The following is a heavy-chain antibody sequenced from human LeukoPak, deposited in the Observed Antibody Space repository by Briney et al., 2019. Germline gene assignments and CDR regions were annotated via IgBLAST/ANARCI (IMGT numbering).Heavy chain of an antibody. CDR2: ITSDASST. CDR3: AREFEGQEAGAYGSGSYDVFDI. Sequence: PGRSLRLSCAASGFTFNNHDMHWVRRAPGKGLVWVSRITSDASSTSYADSVKGRFTISRDNAKNTLYLRMNSLRAEDTAVYYCAREFEGQEAGAYGSGSYDVFDIWGQGTMVTVSS. CDR1: GFTFNNHD. V-gene: IGHV3-74*01. D-gene: IGHD3-10*01. J-gene: IGHJ3*02.